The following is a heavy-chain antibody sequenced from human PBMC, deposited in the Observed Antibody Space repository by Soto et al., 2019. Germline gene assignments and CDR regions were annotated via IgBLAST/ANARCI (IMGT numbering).Heavy chain of an antibody. CDR2: INPRGFFT. CDR1: GYTFTSYN. V-gene: IGHV1-46*01. J-gene: IGHJ5*02. Sequence: QVQLVQSGAEVKKPGASVKVSCKASGYTFTSYNIHWVRQAPGQGLEWVGMINPRGFFTTYAQKFRGRVTITGDTSTSVVYMELTNLRSEDTAMYYCARAAGRFGELVWFDPWGQGTLVSVSS. D-gene: IGHD3-10*01. CDR3: ARAAGRFGELVWFDP.